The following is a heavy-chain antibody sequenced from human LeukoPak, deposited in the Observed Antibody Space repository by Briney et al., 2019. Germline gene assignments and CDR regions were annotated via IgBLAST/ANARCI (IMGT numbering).Heavy chain of an antibody. CDR3: AAQFKKGH. CDR1: GFTFNSYA. J-gene: IGHJ4*02. CDR2: ISYDGSNK. V-gene: IGHV3-30*04. Sequence: GGSLRLSCVASGFTFNSYAMHWVRQAPGKGLEWVAIISYDGSNKYYADSVKGRFTISRDNSKSTVSLQMSSLRAEDTAVYYCAAQFKKGHWGQGTLVTDSS.